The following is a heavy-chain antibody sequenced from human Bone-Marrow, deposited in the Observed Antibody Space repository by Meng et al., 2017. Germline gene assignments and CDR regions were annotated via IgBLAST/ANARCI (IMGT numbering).Heavy chain of an antibody. CDR3: ARAWYYDFWSGYNNWFDP. Sequence: SETLSLTCAVYGGSFSGYYWSWIRQPPGKGLEWIGYIYYSGSTNYNPSLKSRVTISVDTSKNQFSLKLSSVTAADTAVYYCARAWYYDFWSGYNNWFDPWGQGTLVTVSS. D-gene: IGHD3-3*01. CDR1: GGSFSGYY. J-gene: IGHJ5*02. CDR2: IYYSGST. V-gene: IGHV4-59*01.